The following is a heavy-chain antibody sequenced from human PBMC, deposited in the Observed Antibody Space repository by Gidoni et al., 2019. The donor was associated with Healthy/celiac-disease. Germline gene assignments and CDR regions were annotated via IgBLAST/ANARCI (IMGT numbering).Heavy chain of an antibody. V-gene: IGHV3-23*01. CDR3: AKALIVARGSHHYDILTGYDY. CDR2: ISGSGGST. J-gene: IGHJ4*02. Sequence: EVQLLESGGGLVQPGGSLRLSCAASGFTFSSYAMSWVRQAPGKGLEWVSAISGSGGSTYYADSVKGRFTISRDNSKNTLYLQMNSLRAEDTAVYYCAKALIVARGSHHYDILTGYDYWGQGTLVTVSS. CDR1: GFTFSSYA. D-gene: IGHD3-9*01.